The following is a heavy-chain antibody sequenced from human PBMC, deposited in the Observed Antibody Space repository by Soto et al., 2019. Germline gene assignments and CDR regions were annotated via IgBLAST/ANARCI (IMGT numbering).Heavy chain of an antibody. CDR3: VRFWTTSYSSGYSDYPDAFDY. J-gene: IGHJ4*02. CDR2: FDPEDGET. D-gene: IGHD3-22*01. V-gene: IGHV1-24*01. Sequence: ASVKVSCKVSGYTLTELSMHWVRQAPGKGLEWMGGFDPEDGETIYAQKFQGRVTMTEDTSTDTAYMELSSLRSEDTAVYYCVRFWTTSYSSGYSDYPDAFDYWGQGTLVTLSS. CDR1: GYTLTELS.